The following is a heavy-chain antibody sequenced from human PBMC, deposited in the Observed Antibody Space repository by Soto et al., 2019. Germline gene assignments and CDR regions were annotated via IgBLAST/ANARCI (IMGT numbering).Heavy chain of an antibody. J-gene: IGHJ4*02. V-gene: IGHV3-23*01. CDR3: AKDTYYYDSSGYSN. Sequence: PGGSLRLSCAASGLTFSSYAMSWVRQSPGKGLEWVSAISGSGGSTYYADSVKGRFTISRDNSKNTLYLQMNSLRAEDTAVYYCAKDTYYYDSSGYSNWGQGTLVTVSS. D-gene: IGHD3-22*01. CDR2: ISGSGGST. CDR1: GLTFSSYA.